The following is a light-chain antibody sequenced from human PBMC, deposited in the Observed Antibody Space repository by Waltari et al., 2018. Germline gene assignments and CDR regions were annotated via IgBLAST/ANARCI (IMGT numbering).Light chain of an antibody. CDR2: EVS. V-gene: IGLV2-14*01. Sequence: QSALTQPASVSGSPGQSITISCTGTSSDAGGHNYVSWYQQHPGKAPKLMIYEVSNRPSGVSNRFSGSKSGNTASLTISGLQAEDEADYYCSSYTSSSTLVVFGGGTKLTVL. CDR1: SSDAGGHNY. CDR3: SSYTSSSTLVV. J-gene: IGLJ2*01.